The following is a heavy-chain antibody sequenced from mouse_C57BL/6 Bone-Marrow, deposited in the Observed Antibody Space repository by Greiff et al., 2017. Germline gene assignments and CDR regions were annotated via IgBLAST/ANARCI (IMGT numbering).Heavy chain of an antibody. D-gene: IGHD2-13*01. Sequence: VQLQQPGAELVMPGASVKLSCKASGYTFTSYWMHWVKQRPGQGLEWIGVIDPSDSYTNYNQKFKGKATLTVDTSSSTAYMQLSSLTSEDSAVYYCAREGDYWFAYWGQGTLVTVSA. CDR3: AREGDYWFAY. CDR2: IDPSDSYT. V-gene: IGHV1-59*01. J-gene: IGHJ3*01. CDR1: GYTFTSYW.